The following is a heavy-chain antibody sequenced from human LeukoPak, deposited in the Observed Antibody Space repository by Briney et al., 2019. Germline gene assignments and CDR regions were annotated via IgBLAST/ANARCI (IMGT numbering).Heavy chain of an antibody. D-gene: IGHD2-2*01. CDR1: GYTFTGYY. V-gene: IGHV1-2*02. CDR2: INPNSGGT. Sequence: ASVKVSCKASGYTFTGYYMHWVRQAPGQGLEWMGWINPNSGGTNYAQKSQGRVTMTRDTSISTAYMELSRLRSDDTAVYHCAVWGYCSSTSCFGGFDPWGQGTLVTVSS. CDR3: AVWGYCSSTSCFGGFDP. J-gene: IGHJ5*02.